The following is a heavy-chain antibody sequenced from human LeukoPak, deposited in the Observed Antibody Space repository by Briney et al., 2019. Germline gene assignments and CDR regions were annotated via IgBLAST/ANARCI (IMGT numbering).Heavy chain of an antibody. CDR2: IKSDGTT. J-gene: IGHJ4*02. CDR3: ARLRRGY. CDR1: GLTVSSNH. Sequence: PGGSLRLSCAASGLTVSSNHMSWVRQAPGKGLEWVSLIKSDGTTEYADSVKGRFTISRDNSKNTLFLQMNSLRVEDTAVYYCARLRRGYWGRGTPVTVSP. V-gene: IGHV3-53*01.